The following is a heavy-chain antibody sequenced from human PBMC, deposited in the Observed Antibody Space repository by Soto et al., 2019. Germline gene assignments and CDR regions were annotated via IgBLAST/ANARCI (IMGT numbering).Heavy chain of an antibody. V-gene: IGHV4-59*01. CDR2: IYYSGST. J-gene: IGHJ5*02. CDR1: GGSISSYY. Sequence: ASETLSLTCTVSGGSISSYYWSWIRQPPGKGLEWIGYIYYSGSTNYNPSLKSRVTISVDTSKNQFSLKLSSVTAADTAVYYCARDHHKYWFDPWGQGTLVTVSS. CDR3: ARDHHKYWFDP.